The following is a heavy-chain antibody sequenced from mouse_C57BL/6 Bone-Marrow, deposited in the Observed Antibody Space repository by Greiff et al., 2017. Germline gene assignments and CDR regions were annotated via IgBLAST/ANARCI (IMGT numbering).Heavy chain of an antibody. V-gene: IGHV5-4*01. CDR2: ISDGGSYT. J-gene: IGHJ3*01. Sequence: EVKLQESGGGLVKPGGSLKLSCAASGFTFSSYAMSWVRQTPEKRLEWVATISDGGSYTYYPDNVKGRFTISRDNAKNNLYLQMSHLKSEDTAMYYCARDPAYYSNYGIAYWGQGTLVTVSA. CDR1: GFTFSSYA. CDR3: ARDPAYYSNYGIAY. D-gene: IGHD2-5*01.